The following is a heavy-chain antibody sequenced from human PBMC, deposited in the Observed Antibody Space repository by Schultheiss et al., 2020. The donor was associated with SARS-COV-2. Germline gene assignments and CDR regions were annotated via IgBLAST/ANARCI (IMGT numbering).Heavy chain of an antibody. Sequence: GGSLRLSCAASGFTFSGYSMNWVRQAPGKGLEWVSSISSSSSYIYYADSVKGRFTISRDNAKNSLYLQMNSLRAEDTAVYYCARDHAAGLDYWGQGTLVTVSS. CDR2: ISSSSSYI. V-gene: IGHV3-21*01. CDR3: ARDHAAGLDY. D-gene: IGHD6-19*01. J-gene: IGHJ4*02. CDR1: GFTFSGYS.